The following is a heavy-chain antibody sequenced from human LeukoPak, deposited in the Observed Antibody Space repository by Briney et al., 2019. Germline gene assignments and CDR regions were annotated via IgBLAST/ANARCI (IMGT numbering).Heavy chain of an antibody. Sequence: GGSLRLSCAASGFTFSSYAMNWVRQAPRKGLEWVSAISGSGGSTYYADSVKGRFTISRDNSKNTLCLQINSLRAEDTAVYYCAKDVPYYGDYLFDYWGQGTLVTVSS. CDR3: AKDVPYYGDYLFDY. V-gene: IGHV3-23*01. CDR2: ISGSGGST. D-gene: IGHD4-17*01. J-gene: IGHJ4*02. CDR1: GFTFSSYA.